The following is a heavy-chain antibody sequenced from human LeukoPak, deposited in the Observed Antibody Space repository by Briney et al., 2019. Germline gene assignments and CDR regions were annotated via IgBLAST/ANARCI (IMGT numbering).Heavy chain of an antibody. CDR2: IYYSGST. V-gene: IGHV4-30-4*08. CDR3: ARPDRTGDWYFDL. J-gene: IGHJ2*01. D-gene: IGHD1-14*01. Sequence: SQTLSLTCTVSGGSISSSDSYWSWIRQPPGKGLEWIGYIYYSGSTYYNPSLKSRVSMSVVTSRNQFSLKLSSVTAADTAVYYCARPDRTGDWYFDLWGRGTLVTVSS. CDR1: GGSISSSDSY.